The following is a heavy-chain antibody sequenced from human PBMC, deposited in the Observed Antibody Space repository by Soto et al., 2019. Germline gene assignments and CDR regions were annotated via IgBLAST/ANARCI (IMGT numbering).Heavy chain of an antibody. CDR1: GYNFGRYW. D-gene: IGHD3-22*01. CDR3: ARRDDSNAYYSLVV. J-gene: IGHJ4*02. CDR2: IDPSDSSA. Sequence: GESLKISCRDSGYNFGRYWISWVRQMPGKGLEWMGRIDPSDSSAKYSPPFQGHVTISVDKSISTAYLQWSSLEASDTAMYFCARRDDSNAYYSLVVWGQGTLVTVSS. V-gene: IGHV5-10-1*01.